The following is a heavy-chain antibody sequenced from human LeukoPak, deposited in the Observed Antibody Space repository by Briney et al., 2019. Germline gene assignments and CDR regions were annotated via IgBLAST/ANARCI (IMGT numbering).Heavy chain of an antibody. CDR1: GFTFSSYA. V-gene: IGHV3-23*01. Sequence: GGSLRLSCAASGFTFSSYAMSWVRQAPGKGLEWVSAISGSGGSTYYADSVKGRFTISRDNAKNSLYLQMNSLRAEDTAVYYCARTFHYDSSGYSFDYWGQGTLVTVSS. J-gene: IGHJ4*02. D-gene: IGHD3-22*01. CDR3: ARTFHYDSSGYSFDY. CDR2: ISGSGGST.